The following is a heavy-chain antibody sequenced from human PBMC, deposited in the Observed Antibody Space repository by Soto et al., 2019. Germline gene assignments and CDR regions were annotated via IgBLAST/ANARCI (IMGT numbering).Heavy chain of an antibody. CDR3: ARCEGTTVVSPFDY. J-gene: IGHJ4*02. CDR1: GFTFSSYA. Sequence: VQLVESGGGVVQPGRSLRLSCAASGFTFSSYAMHWVRQAPGKGLEWVSYISSSGSTIYYADSVKGRFTISRDNAKNSLYLQMNSLRAEDTAVYYCARCEGTTVVSPFDYWGQGTLVTVSS. CDR2: ISSSGSTI. D-gene: IGHD4-17*01. V-gene: IGHV3-48*03.